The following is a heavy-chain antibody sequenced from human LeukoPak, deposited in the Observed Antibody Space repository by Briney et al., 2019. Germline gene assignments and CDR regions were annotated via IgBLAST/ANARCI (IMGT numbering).Heavy chain of an antibody. CDR3: ARGYCSGGSCYFDY. J-gene: IGHJ4*03. Sequence: PRGSPSLSCAASGFTFSNYEMNWVRQAPGKGLEWVSYISSSGSTTYYADSVKGRFTISRDNAKNSLYLQMNSLRAEDTAVYYCARGYCSGGSCYFDYWGQGTLLTLSS. V-gene: IGHV3-48*03. CDR2: ISSSGSTT. CDR1: GFTFSNYE. D-gene: IGHD2-15*01.